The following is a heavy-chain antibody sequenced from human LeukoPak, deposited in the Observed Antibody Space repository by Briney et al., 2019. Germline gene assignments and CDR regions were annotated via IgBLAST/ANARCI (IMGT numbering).Heavy chain of an antibody. V-gene: IGHV1-2*04. J-gene: IGHJ6*02. CDR3: ARDHAGKEDIVVPPATGAYYYYGMDV. D-gene: IGHD2-2*01. CDR1: GYTFTGYY. Sequence: RASVKVSCKASGYTFTGYYMHWVRQAPGQGLEWMGWINPNSGGTNYAQKFQGWVTMTRDTSISTAYMELSRLRSDDTAVYYCARDHAGKEDIVVPPATGAYYYYGMDVWGQGTTVTVSS. CDR2: INPNSGGT.